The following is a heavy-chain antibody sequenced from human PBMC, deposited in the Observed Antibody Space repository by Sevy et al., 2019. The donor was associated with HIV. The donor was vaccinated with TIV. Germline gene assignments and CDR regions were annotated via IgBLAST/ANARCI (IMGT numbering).Heavy chain of an antibody. CDR2: TYYRSKWYN. CDR3: ERGGAGLIGVAGTWKYYYYGMDV. D-gene: IGHD6-19*01. V-gene: IGHV6-1*01. Sequence: SETLSLTCAISGDSVSSNSAAWNWIRQSPSRGLEWLGRTYYRSKWYNDYAVSVKSRITINPDTSKNQFSLQLKSVTPEDKAVYYCERGGAGLIGVAGTWKYYYYGMDVWGQGTTVTGSS. J-gene: IGHJ6*02. CDR1: GDSVSSNSAA.